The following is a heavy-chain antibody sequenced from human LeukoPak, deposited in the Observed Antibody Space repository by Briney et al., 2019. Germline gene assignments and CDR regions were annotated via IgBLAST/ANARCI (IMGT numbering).Heavy chain of an antibody. V-gene: IGHV1-8*01. J-gene: IGHJ4*02. CDR2: MNPNSGNT. CDR3: ARGRYYYDSRWLYYFDY. CDR1: GYTFTSYD. Sequence: GASVKVSCKASGYTFTSYDINWVRQATGQGLEWMGWMNPNSGNTGYAQKFQGRVTMTRSTSISTAYMELSSLRSEDTAVYYCARGRYYYDSRWLYYFDYWGQGTLVTVSS. D-gene: IGHD3-22*01.